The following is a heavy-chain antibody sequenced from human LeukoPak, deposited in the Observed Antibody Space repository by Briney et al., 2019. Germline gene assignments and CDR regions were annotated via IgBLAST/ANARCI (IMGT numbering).Heavy chain of an antibody. D-gene: IGHD3-3*01. V-gene: IGHV3-9*01. J-gene: IGHJ6*02. Sequence: GGSLRLSCAASGFKFDEYAMHWVRQVPGQGLEWVSGITWNSGSVGYADSVRGRFTISRDNAKNSLYVQMNSLRPEDTALYYCAKDGAIFGVPITRGGMDVWGQGTTVTVSS. CDR2: ITWNSGSV. CDR3: AKDGAIFGVPITRGGMDV. CDR1: GFKFDEYA.